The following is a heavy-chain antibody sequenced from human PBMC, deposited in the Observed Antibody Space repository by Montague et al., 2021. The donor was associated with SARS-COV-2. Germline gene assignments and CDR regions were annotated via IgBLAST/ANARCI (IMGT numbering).Heavy chain of an antibody. CDR3: ARVFPRWLQFDPYFDY. CDR1: GGSISSSNW. D-gene: IGHD5-24*01. Sequence: SETLSLTCAVSGGSISSSNWWSWVRQPPGKGLEWIGYIYYSGSTXYNPSLKSRVTISVDTSKNQFSLKLSSVTAADTAVYYCARVFPRWLQFDPYFDYWGQGTLVTVSS. CDR2: IYYSGST. V-gene: IGHV4-4*02. J-gene: IGHJ4*02.